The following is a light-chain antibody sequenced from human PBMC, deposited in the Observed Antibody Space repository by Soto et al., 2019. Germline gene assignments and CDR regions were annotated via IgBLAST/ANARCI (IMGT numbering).Light chain of an antibody. CDR2: GAS. CDR3: QQYDSFSGT. Sequence: DVQMTQSPSTLSASVGGRVTITCRASQSIINWLAWYQQKPGKAPKLLIYGASSLESGVPSRFSGSGSGTEFTLTITILQPDDFATYYCQQYDSFSGTFGKGTKVEIE. J-gene: IGKJ1*01. V-gene: IGKV1-5*01. CDR1: QSIINW.